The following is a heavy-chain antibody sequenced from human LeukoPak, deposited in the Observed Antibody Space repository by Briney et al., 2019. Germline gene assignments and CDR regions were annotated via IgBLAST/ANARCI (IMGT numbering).Heavy chain of an antibody. J-gene: IGHJ4*02. CDR3: ARVPRIAAAGSYFDY. CDR1: GYTFTGYY. D-gene: IGHD6-13*01. CDR2: INSNSGGT. V-gene: IGHV1-2*02. Sequence: ASVKVSCKASGYTFTGYYMHWVRQAPGQGLEWMGWINSNSGGTNYAQKFQGRVAMTRDTSISTAYMELSRLRSDDTAVYYCARVPRIAAAGSYFDYWGQGTLVTVSS.